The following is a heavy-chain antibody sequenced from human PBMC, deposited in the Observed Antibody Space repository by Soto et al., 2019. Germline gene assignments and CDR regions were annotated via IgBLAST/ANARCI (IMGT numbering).Heavy chain of an antibody. CDR1: GGSITSHHYY. CDR3: GSGPSTTWIDN. V-gene: IGHV4-39*01. D-gene: IGHD2-2*01. J-gene: IGHJ4*02. Sequence: QLQVQESGPGQVKPSQTLSLTCTVSGGSITSHHYYWGWIRQPPGKGLEWIGSIYSGGNTYYNPSLRSRLTFFVDTAKNLISLKLNSVTAADSAIYYCGSGPSTTWIDNWGLGTQVSVSS. CDR2: IYSGGNT.